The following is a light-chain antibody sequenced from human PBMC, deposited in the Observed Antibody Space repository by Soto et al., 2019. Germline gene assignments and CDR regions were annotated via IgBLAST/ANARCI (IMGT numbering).Light chain of an antibody. V-gene: IGKV3-11*01. Sequence: EIVLTQSPGTLSLSPGERATLSCRASQSVSSYLAWYQQKPGQAPRLLIYDASTRATGISARFSGSGFGTDFTLTISSLEPEDFAVYYCQQRSNWPVTFGQGTKVEVK. CDR2: DAS. CDR1: QSVSSY. J-gene: IGKJ1*01. CDR3: QQRSNWPVT.